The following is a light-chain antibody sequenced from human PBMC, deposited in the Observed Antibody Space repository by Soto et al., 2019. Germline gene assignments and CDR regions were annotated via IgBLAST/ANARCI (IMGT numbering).Light chain of an antibody. J-gene: IGKJ5*01. V-gene: IGKV3-20*01. CDR2: GAS. Sequence: ESVLTQSPGTLSLSPGERATLSCRASQSVNSRFLAWYQQKPGQAPRLLIYGASNRATGIPDRFSGSGSGTDFTLTISRLEPEDFAVYYCQQYGSSPITFGQGTRLEI. CDR3: QQYGSSPIT. CDR1: QSVNSRF.